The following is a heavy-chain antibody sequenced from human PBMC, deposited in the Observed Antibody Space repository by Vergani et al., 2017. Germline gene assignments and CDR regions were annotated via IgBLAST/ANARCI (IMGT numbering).Heavy chain of an antibody. CDR1: GFNFNKYW. CDR2: IKTDGSEK. J-gene: IGHJ4*02. Sequence: EGQLVESGGGLVQPGGSLRLSCAASGFNFNKYWMSWVRQAPGKGLEWVANIKTDGSEKYYADSVKGRFTISRDNSKNTLYLQMNSLRAEDTAVYYCAKWEAVAGIFDYWGQGTLVTVSS. V-gene: IGHV3-7*01. D-gene: IGHD6-19*01. CDR3: AKWEAVAGIFDY.